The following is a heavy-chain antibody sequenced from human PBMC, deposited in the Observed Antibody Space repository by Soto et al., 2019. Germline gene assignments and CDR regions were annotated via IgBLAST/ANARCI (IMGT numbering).Heavy chain of an antibody. CDR3: ASVRGVISLNYYYYMDV. CDR1: GGTFSSYT. Sequence: ASVKVSCKASGGTFSSYTISWVRQAPGQGLEWMGRIIPILSIANYAQKFQGRVTITADKSTSTAYMELSSLRSEDTAVYYCASVRGVISLNYYYYMDVWGKGTTVTVSS. V-gene: IGHV1-69*02. J-gene: IGHJ6*03. CDR2: IIPILSIA. D-gene: IGHD3-10*01.